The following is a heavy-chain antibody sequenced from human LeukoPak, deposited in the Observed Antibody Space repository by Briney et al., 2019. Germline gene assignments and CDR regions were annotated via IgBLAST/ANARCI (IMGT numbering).Heavy chain of an antibody. Sequence: PSETLSLTCAVSGDSVTSSNWWSWVRQPPGKGLEWIGEIYHSGATNYNPSLKSRVTISVDTSKNQFSLKLSSVTAADTAVYYCAPGGWRLDPWGQGTLVTVSS. CDR2: IYHSGAT. V-gene: IGHV4-4*02. CDR1: GDSVTSSNW. D-gene: IGHD3-10*01. J-gene: IGHJ5*02. CDR3: APGGWRLDP.